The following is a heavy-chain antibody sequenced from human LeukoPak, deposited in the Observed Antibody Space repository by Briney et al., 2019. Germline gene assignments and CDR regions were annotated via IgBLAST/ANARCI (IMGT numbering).Heavy chain of an antibody. J-gene: IGHJ1*01. D-gene: IGHD4-11*01. V-gene: IGHV3-21*06. CDR2: ISYTGTYI. Sequence: GGSLRLSCAASAFSLSAYNMNWVRQAPGKGLEWVSSISYTGTYIYYADSVKGRFTISRDNAKNSLYLQMNSLGVDDTAVYYCGTYSINNAREFQYWGQGTLVTVPS. CDR1: AFSLSAYN. CDR3: GTYSINNAREFQY.